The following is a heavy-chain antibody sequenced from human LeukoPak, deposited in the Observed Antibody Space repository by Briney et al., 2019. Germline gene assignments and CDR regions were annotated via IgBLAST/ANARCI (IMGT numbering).Heavy chain of an antibody. Sequence: PSETLSLTCTVSGGSISSSSYYWGWIRQPPGKGLEWIGSIYYSGSTYYNPSLKSRVTISVDTSKNQFSLKLSSVTAADTAVCYCARTSGSYLGWFDPWGQGTLVTVSS. V-gene: IGHV4-39*01. D-gene: IGHD1-26*01. CDR1: GGSISSSSYY. CDR3: ARTSGSYLGWFDP. CDR2: IYYSGST. J-gene: IGHJ5*02.